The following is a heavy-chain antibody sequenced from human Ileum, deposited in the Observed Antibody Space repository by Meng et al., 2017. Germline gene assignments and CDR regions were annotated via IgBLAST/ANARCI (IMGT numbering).Heavy chain of an antibody. V-gene: IGHV4-61*01. J-gene: IGHJ4*02. CDR3: ARDYWGSLDH. CDR2: WDT. CDR1: GGSVSSQSYQ. Sequence: SETLSLTCIVSGGSVSSQSYQWSWVQQPPGKGLEWIGFWDTNYNPSLKSRVTISLDTSRNQFSLKLSSVTAADTAVYYCARDYWGSLDHWGQGILVTVSS. D-gene: IGHD7-27*01.